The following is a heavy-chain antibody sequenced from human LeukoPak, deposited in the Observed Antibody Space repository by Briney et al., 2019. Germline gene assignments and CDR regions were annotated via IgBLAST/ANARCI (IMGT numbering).Heavy chain of an antibody. D-gene: IGHD4-17*01. Sequence: GGSLRLSCAASGFTFSSYWMSWVRQAPGKGLEWVANIKQDGSEKYYVESVKGRFSISRDNARNSLFLQMNTLRAEDTAVYYCARGRFGDYDWGQGTLVTVSS. CDR3: ARGRFGDYD. CDR1: GFTFSSYW. V-gene: IGHV3-7*01. J-gene: IGHJ4*02. CDR2: IKQDGSEK.